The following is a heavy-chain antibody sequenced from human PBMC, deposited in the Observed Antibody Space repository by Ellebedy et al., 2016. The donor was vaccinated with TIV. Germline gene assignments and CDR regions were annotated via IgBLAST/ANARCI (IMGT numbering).Heavy chain of an antibody. Sequence: ASVKVSCKTSGYTFSSYGISWVRQAPGQGLEWMGWIIPHNGDTSYAQKLHDRVTMTTDPSTTTAYMELRSLRSDDTAVYYCATLTAYCSPTNCYSRDFYGMDAWGQGTTVTVSS. CDR2: IIPHNGDT. CDR3: ATLTAYCSPTNCYSRDFYGMDA. D-gene: IGHD2-2*01. CDR1: GYTFSSYG. V-gene: IGHV1-18*01. J-gene: IGHJ6*02.